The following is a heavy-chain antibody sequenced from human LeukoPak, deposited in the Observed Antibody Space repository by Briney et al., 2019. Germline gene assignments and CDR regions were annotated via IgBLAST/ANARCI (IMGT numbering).Heavy chain of an antibody. J-gene: IGHJ1*01. CDR1: GGSITNYY. Sequence: SETPSLTCTVSGGSITNYYWSWIRQPPGKGLEWIGYISYSGSTNYNPSLKSRVTISVDTSKNQFSLKLNSVTAADTAVYYCARHNSGSGSILGNWGQGTLVTVSS. V-gene: IGHV4-59*08. D-gene: IGHD3-10*01. CDR3: ARHNSGSGSILGN. CDR2: ISYSGST.